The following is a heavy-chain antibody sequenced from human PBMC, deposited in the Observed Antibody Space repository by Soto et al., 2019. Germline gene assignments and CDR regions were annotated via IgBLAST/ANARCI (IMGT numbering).Heavy chain of an antibody. V-gene: IGHV3-74*01. J-gene: IGHJ5*01. CDR2: IKTDGTTT. D-gene: IGHD5-18*01. Sequence: PGGSLRLSCVVSGFTLSSRWMHWVRQTPGKGLVWISRIKTDGTTTNYADSVKGRFTISRDNAKNTLYLHMNSLRHEDTAMYYCVRHLDTYGQAVFDSWGQGTLVTVSS. CDR3: VRHLDTYGQAVFDS. CDR1: GFTLSSRW.